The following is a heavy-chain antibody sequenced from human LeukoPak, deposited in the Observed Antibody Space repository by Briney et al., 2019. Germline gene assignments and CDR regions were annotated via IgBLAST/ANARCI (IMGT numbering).Heavy chain of an antibody. CDR2: FDPEDGET. D-gene: IGHD3-10*01. CDR1: GYTLTELS. CDR3: ALRPVHYYGSGSYWGFDP. Sequence: GASVKVSCKVSGYTLTELSMHWVRQAPGKGLEWMGGFDPEDGETIYAQKFQGRVTMTEDTSTDTAYMELSSLRSEDTAVYYCALRPVHYYGSGSYWGFDPWGQGTWSPSPQ. J-gene: IGHJ5*02. V-gene: IGHV1-24*01.